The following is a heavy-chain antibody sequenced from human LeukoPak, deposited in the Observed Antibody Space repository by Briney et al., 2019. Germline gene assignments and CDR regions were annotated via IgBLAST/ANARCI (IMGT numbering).Heavy chain of an antibody. D-gene: IGHD6-13*01. Sequence: PSETLSLTCTVSGGSISSSSYYWGWIRQPPGKGLEWIGSIYYSGSTYYNPSLKSRVTISVDTSKNQFSLKLSSVTAADTAVYYCARGQQPWVDYWGQGTLVTVSS. CDR1: GGSISSSSYY. J-gene: IGHJ4*02. CDR3: ARGQQPWVDY. V-gene: IGHV4-39*07. CDR2: IYYSGST.